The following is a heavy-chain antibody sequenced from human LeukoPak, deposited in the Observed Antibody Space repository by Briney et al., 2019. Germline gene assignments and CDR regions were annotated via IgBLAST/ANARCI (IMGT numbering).Heavy chain of an antibody. Sequence: PGGSLRLSCATSGFTFSNYGMNWVRHAPGKGLEWVSGIIPSGVTTYYADSVKGRFAISRDNSKNTVYLQMNSLRAEDTAVYYCARDWPVDYDILTDRNNWFDPWGQGTLVTVSS. D-gene: IGHD3-9*01. V-gene: IGHV3-23*01. J-gene: IGHJ5*02. CDR1: GFTFSNYG. CDR3: ARDWPVDYDILTDRNNWFDP. CDR2: IIPSGVTT.